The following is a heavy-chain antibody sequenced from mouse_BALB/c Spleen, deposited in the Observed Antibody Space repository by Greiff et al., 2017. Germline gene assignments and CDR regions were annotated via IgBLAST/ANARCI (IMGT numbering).Heavy chain of an antibody. CDR1: GYTFTSYW. CDR3: AKEGWWLLEKSGYWYFDV. Sequence: QVQLKQSGAELAKPGASVKMSCKASGYTFTSYWMHWVKQRPGQGLEWIGYINPSTGYTEYNQKFKDKATLTADKSSSTAYMQLSSLTSEDSAVYYCAKEGWWLLEKSGYWYFDVWGAGTTVTVSS. CDR2: INPSTGYT. J-gene: IGHJ1*01. D-gene: IGHD2-3*01. V-gene: IGHV1-7*01.